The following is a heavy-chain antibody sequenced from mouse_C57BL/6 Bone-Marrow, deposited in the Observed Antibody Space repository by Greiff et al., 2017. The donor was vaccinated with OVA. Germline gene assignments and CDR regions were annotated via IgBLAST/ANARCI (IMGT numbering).Heavy chain of an antibody. D-gene: IGHD3-3*01. V-gene: IGHV5-12*01. Sequence: EVHLVESGGGLVQPGGSLKLSCAASGFTFSDYYMYWVRQTPEKRLEWVAYISNGGGSTYYPDTVKGRFTISRDNAKNTLYLQMSRLKSEDTAMYYCQTARAYWGQGTLVTVSA. CDR3: QTARAY. CDR2: ISNGGGST. J-gene: IGHJ3*01. CDR1: GFTFSDYY.